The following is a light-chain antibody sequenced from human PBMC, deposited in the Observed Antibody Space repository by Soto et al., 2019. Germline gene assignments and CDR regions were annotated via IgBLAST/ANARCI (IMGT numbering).Light chain of an antibody. CDR2: YAH. CDR3: QQYGSVPWT. J-gene: IGKJ1*01. CDR1: QSVPDSS. V-gene: IGKV3-20*01. Sequence: EIVLTQSPGTLSLSPGERATLSCRASQSVPDSSLAWYQQKPGQTPRLLISYAHRRDAAIPDRFSGSGSGTDFTLTISRLEPEDFAVYYCQQYGSVPWTFGQGTKVEVK.